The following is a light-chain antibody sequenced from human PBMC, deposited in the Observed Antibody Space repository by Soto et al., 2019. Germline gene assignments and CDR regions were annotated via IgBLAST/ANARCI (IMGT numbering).Light chain of an antibody. CDR1: QSISSSY. J-gene: IGKJ3*01. CDR2: GAS. CDR3: QQYGTSVT. V-gene: IGKV3-20*01. Sequence: EIVLTQSPGTLSLSPGERATLSCRASQSISSSYLAWYQQKPGQAPGLLIYGASRRATGIPDRFSGSGSGTEFTLTISRLESEDFAVYYCQQYGTSVTFGPGTKVDIK.